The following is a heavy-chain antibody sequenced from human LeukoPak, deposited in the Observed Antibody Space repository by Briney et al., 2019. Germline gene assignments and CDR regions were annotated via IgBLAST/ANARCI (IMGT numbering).Heavy chain of an antibody. CDR1: GGTFSSYA. Sequence: SVKVSCKASGGTFSSYAISWVRQAPGQGLEWMGGIIPIFGTANYAQKFQGRVTITADESTSTAYMELSSLRSEDTAVYYCARDHPIYDSRGSPPSYFDYGGKEPLVPVS. D-gene: IGHD3-22*01. CDR2: IIPIFGTA. V-gene: IGHV1-69*13. J-gene: IGHJ4*02. CDR3: ARDHPIYDSRGSPPSYFDY.